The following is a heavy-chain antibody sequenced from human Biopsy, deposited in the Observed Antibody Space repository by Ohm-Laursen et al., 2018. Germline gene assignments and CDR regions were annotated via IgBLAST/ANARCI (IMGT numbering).Heavy chain of an antibody. Sequence: GASVKVSCKVSGYTFTGHYLHWVRQAPGQGFEWMGWINPNGGYTYSTQEFHGRVTMTTDTSVTTAYMDVSSLTFDDTAVYYCARASMIRGIMDVDYWGQGTLVIVSS. V-gene: IGHV1-2*02. CDR1: GYTFTGHY. J-gene: IGHJ4*02. D-gene: IGHD3-10*01. CDR2: INPNGGYT. CDR3: ARASMIRGIMDVDY.